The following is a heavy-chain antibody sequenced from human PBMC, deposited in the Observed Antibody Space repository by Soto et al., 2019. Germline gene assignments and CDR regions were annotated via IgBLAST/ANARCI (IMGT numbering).Heavy chain of an antibody. CDR2: ISYDGSNK. CDR1: GFTFSSYA. Sequence: PGGSLRLSCAASGFTFSSYAMHWVRQAPGKGLEWVAVISYDGSNKYYADSVKGRFTISRDNSKNTLYLQMNSLRAEDTAVYYCARDIRVTNDYFDYWGQGTLVTVSS. J-gene: IGHJ4*02. D-gene: IGHD2-21*02. CDR3: ARDIRVTNDYFDY. V-gene: IGHV3-30-3*01.